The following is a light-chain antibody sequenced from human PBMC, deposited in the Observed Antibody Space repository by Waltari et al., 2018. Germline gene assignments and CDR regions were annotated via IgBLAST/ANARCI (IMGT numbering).Light chain of an antibody. Sequence: QSDLTQPASVSGSPGQSVTISCTGSSSNIGSYNFVSWYQQHPDKAPQLIISDVTRRPSGVSNRFSCSKSGNTASLTISGLQPEDEAEYFCCSYTLGGSYYVFGTGTKVAVL. CDR3: CSYTLGGSYYV. CDR1: SSNIGSYNF. J-gene: IGLJ1*01. V-gene: IGLV2-23*02. CDR2: DVT.